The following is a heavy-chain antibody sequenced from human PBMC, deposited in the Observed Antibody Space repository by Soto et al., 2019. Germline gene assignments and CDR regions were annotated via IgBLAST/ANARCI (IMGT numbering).Heavy chain of an antibody. Sequence: EVQLVESGGGLVQPGGSLRLSCAASGFTFSSYWMSWVRQAPGKGLEWVANIKQDGSEKYYVDSVKGRFTISRDNAKNSLYLQMNSLRVADTAVYYCARERGRARLGMDVWGQGTTVTVSS. CDR1: GFTFSSYW. D-gene: IGHD2-15*01. V-gene: IGHV3-7*01. CDR2: IKQDGSEK. J-gene: IGHJ6*02. CDR3: ARERGRARLGMDV.